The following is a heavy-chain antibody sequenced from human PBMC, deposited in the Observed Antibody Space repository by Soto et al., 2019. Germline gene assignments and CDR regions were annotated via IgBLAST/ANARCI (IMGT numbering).Heavy chain of an antibody. CDR1: GGSTSSSSYY. CDR2: IYYSGST. J-gene: IGHJ3*02. CDR3: GRPCYYDTTAYFRPADRFDI. Sequence: QLQLQESGPGLVKPSETLSLTCTISGGSTSSSSYYWGWIRQPPGKGLEWIGSIYYSGSTYYSPSLKSRVTISVDTSKNQFSLRLTSVTAADTAVYYCGRPCYYDTTAYFRPADRFDIWGQGTMVTVSS. D-gene: IGHD3-22*01. V-gene: IGHV4-39*01.